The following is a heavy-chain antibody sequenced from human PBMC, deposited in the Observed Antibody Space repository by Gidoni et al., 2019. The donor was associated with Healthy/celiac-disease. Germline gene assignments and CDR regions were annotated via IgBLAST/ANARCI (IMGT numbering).Heavy chain of an antibody. CDR1: GYSISSGYY. Sequence: QVQLQESGPGLVKPSETLSLTCAVSGYSISSGYYWGWIRQPPGQGLEWIGSIYHSGSTYYNPSLKSRVTISVDTSKNQFSLKLSAVTAADTAVYYCARERAALGIQLWHFDYWGQGTLVTVSS. V-gene: IGHV4-38-2*02. D-gene: IGHD5-18*01. J-gene: IGHJ4*02. CDR2: IYHSGST. CDR3: ARERAALGIQLWHFDY.